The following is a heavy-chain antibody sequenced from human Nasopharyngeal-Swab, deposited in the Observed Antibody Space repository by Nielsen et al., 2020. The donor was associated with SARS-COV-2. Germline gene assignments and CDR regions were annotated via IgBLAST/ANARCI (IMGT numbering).Heavy chain of an antibody. CDR3: AKDDVVRGDAFDF. V-gene: IGHV3-23*01. CDR1: GFTFNIYA. D-gene: IGHD3-10*01. Sequence: GGSLRLSCAASGFTFNIYAMAWVRRAPGRGLEWVSAISASGGSTYYRNPVKGRFSISRDNSKNTLFLQMNSLTVDDTALYYCAKDDVVRGDAFDFWGQGTMVTVSS. CDR2: ISASGGST. J-gene: IGHJ3*01.